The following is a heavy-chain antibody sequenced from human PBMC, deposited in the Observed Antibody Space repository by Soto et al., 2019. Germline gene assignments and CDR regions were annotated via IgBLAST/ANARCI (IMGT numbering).Heavy chain of an antibody. D-gene: IGHD3-3*01. CDR1: GGSISSGGYY. Sequence: QVQLQESGPGLVKPSQTLSLTCTDSGGSISSGGYYWSWIRQHPGKGLEWIGYIYYSGSTYYNPSLKSRVTISVDTSKNQFSLKLSSVTAADTAVYYCAREIFGVVIRWFDPWGQGTLVTVSS. V-gene: IGHV4-31*03. CDR2: IYYSGST. J-gene: IGHJ5*02. CDR3: AREIFGVVIRWFDP.